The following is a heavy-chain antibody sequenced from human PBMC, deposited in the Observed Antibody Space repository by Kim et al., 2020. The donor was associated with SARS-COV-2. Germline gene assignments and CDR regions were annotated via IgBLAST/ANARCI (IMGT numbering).Heavy chain of an antibody. CDR2: ISSSSTI. Sequence: GGSLRLSCAASGFTFSSYSMNWVRQAPGKGLEWVSYISSSSTIYYADSVKGRFTISRDNAKNSLYLQMNSLRDEDTAVYYCARDMVGPGLIGGFDYWGQG. D-gene: IGHD1-26*01. J-gene: IGHJ4*02. V-gene: IGHV3-48*02. CDR1: GFTFSSYS. CDR3: ARDMVGPGLIGGFDY.